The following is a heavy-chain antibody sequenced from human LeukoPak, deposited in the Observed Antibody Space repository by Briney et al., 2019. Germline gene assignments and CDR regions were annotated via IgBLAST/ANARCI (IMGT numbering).Heavy chain of an antibody. V-gene: IGHV4-34*01. Sequence: SETLSLTCAVYGGSFSGYYWSWIRQPPGKGLEWIGEVNHSGSTNYNPSLKSRVTISVDTSKNQFSMKLSSVTAADTAVYYCAPSSSGYCSSTSCSGGGRNWLDPWGQGTLVTVSS. CDR1: GGSFSGYY. CDR2: VNHSGST. CDR3: APSSSGYCSSTSCSGGGRNWLDP. D-gene: IGHD2-2*01. J-gene: IGHJ5*02.